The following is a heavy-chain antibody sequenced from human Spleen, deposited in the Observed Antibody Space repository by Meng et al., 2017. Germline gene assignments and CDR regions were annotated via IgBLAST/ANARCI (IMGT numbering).Heavy chain of an antibody. CDR1: EYVFTGHY. Sequence: QCGAEGKKPAASVKALWKASEYVFTGHYVRWVRQAPGQGLEWMGLINAGNGNTNYSQKFQGSVTITRETSASTAYMELRSLKSADTAVFYCARDRLGHRGFDPWGQGTLVTVSS. CDR3: ARDRLGHRGFDP. D-gene: IGHD1-14*01. V-gene: IGHV1-3*01. J-gene: IGHJ5*02. CDR2: INAGNGNT.